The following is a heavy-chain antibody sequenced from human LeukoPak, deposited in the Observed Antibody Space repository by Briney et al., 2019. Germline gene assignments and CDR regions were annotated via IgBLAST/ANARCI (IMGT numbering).Heavy chain of an antibody. V-gene: IGHV4-34*01. CDR2: INDSGST. CDR1: GGSLRCYY. J-gene: IGHJ3*02. CDR3: ARVPQYLMVRGKRNDAFDI. Sequence: KPSETLSLNCAVYGGSLRCYYWSWIRQPPGKGLEWIWEINDSGSTNYNPSLKSRVTISVDTYKNQFSLKLSSVTAADTAVYYCARVPQYLMVRGKRNDAFDIWGQGTMVTVSS. D-gene: IGHD3-10*01.